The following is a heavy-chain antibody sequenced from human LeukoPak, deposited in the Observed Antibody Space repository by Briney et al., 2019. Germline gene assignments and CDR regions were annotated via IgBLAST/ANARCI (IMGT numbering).Heavy chain of an antibody. V-gene: IGHV3-30*02. CDR1: EFIFSSYG. Sequence: GGSLRLSCAASEFIFSSYGMHWVRQAPGKGLEWVAFIRYDGSNKYYADSVQGRFTISRDNSKNTLYLQMNSLRAEDTAVYYCAKDHDPLAAAGYFDYWRQGTLDTVSS. D-gene: IGHD6-13*01. J-gene: IGHJ4*02. CDR3: AKDHDPLAAAGYFDY. CDR2: IRYDGSNK.